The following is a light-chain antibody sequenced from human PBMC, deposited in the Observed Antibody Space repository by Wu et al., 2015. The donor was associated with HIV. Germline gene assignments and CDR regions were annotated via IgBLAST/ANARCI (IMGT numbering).Light chain of an antibody. CDR3: QKYNTAPWT. Sequence: DIQMTQSPSSLSASVGDRVTITCRASQSISNYLNWYQQKPGKAPKLLMYGASSLSSSVSSRFSGSGSGTDFTLTISSLQPEDVATYYCQKYNTAPWTFGQGTKVEVK. J-gene: IGKJ1*01. V-gene: IGKV1-27*01. CDR2: GAS. CDR1: QSISNY.